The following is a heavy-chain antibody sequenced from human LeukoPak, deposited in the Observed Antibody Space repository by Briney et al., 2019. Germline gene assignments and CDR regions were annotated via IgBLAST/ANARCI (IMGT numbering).Heavy chain of an antibody. V-gene: IGHV4-61*02. CDR3: ARELYYHDTSGYYGPLFDY. D-gene: IGHD3-22*01. Sequence: SETLSLTCTVSGGSIGSATYYWSWVQQPAGKGLEWIGRFYTSGSTTYSPSLKSRVTISVDTSKNQFSLKLSSVTAADTAVYYCARELYYHDTSGYYGPLFDYWGQGTLVTVSS. J-gene: IGHJ4*02. CDR1: GGSIGSATYY. CDR2: FYTSGST.